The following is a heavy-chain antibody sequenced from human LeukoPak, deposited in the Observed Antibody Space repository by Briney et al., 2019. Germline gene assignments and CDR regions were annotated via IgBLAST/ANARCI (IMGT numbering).Heavy chain of an antibody. D-gene: IGHD2-2*01. CDR2: ISGSGGST. Sequence: GGSLRLSCAPSGFTSSDYTMNWVRQAPGKGLEWVSGISGSGGSTYYADSVKGRFTISRDNSKNTLYLQMNSLRAEDTAVFYCAKKGYCSSTSCYSAPGFDYWGQGTLVTVSS. CDR3: AKKGYCSSTSCYSAPGFDY. V-gene: IGHV3-23*01. J-gene: IGHJ4*02. CDR1: GFTSSDYT.